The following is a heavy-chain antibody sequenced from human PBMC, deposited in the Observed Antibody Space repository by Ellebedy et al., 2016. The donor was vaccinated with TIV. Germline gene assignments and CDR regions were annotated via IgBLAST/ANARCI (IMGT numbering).Heavy chain of an antibody. D-gene: IGHD6-13*01. Sequence: GESLKISCEAAGFNFRTYAMTWVRQAPGKGLEWVASISGSSDDTYYVDSVKCRFTISRDNSNNTVSLQLNALRVEDTAVYYCAKDRIRIAAPGAFDSWGQGALVAVSS. CDR2: ISGSSDDT. V-gene: IGHV3-23*01. CDR3: AKDRIRIAAPGAFDS. J-gene: IGHJ4*02. CDR1: GFNFRTYA.